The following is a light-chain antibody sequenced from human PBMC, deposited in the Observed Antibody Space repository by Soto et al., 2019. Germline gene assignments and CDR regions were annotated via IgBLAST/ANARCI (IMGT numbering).Light chain of an antibody. Sequence: EIVLTQSPSTLSLSPGERATLSCRASQSVSSSYLAWYQQKPGQAPRLLIYGASSRATGIPDRFSGSGSGTDFTLTISRLEPEDFAVYYCQQYGSSPLFTFGPGTKVDIK. V-gene: IGKV3-20*01. CDR2: GAS. CDR1: QSVSSSY. CDR3: QQYGSSPLFT. J-gene: IGKJ3*01.